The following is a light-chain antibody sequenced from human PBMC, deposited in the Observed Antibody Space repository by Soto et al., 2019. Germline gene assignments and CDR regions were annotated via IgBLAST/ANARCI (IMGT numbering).Light chain of an antibody. Sequence: EIVLTQSPSTLSLSPGERATLSCRASQSVSSSYLAWYQQKPGQAPRLLIYGASSRATGIPDRFSGSGSGTDFTLTISRLEPEDFAVYYCQQYGSSPLFTFGPGTKVDIK. V-gene: IGKV3-20*01. CDR2: GAS. CDR1: QSVSSSY. CDR3: QQYGSSPLFT. J-gene: IGKJ3*01.